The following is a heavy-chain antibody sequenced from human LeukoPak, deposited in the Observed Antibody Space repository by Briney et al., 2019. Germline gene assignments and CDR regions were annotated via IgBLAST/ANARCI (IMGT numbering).Heavy chain of an antibody. Sequence: GGSLRLSCAASGFTFSSYAMSCVRQAPGKGLEWVSAISGSGGSTYYADSVKGRFTISRDNSKNTLYLQMNSLRAEDTAVYYCASSYSSGWYRMSWFDPWGQGTLVTVSS. V-gene: IGHV3-23*01. J-gene: IGHJ5*02. CDR3: ASSYSSGWYRMSWFDP. D-gene: IGHD6-19*01. CDR1: GFTFSSYA. CDR2: ISGSGGST.